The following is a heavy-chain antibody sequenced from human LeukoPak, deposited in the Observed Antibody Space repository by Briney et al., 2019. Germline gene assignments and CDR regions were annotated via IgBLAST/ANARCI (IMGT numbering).Heavy chain of an antibody. CDR2: IKSDGITI. J-gene: IGHJ4*02. V-gene: IGHV3-74*01. CDR1: GFTFSNYI. Sequence: GGSLRLSCAASGFTFSNYIMHWVRQAPGKGLVWVSRIKSDGITITYADSVKGRFTISRDNAKNTLYLQMNSLRAEDTAVYYCLRDLNWSLDQWGQGTLVTVSS. CDR3: LRDLNWSLDQ. D-gene: IGHD1-20*01.